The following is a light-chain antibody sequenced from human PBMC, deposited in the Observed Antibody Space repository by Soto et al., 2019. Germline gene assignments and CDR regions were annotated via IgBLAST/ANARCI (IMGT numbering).Light chain of an antibody. V-gene: IGKV3-20*01. CDR3: HQYGSSPWT. Sequence: EIVLTQSPGTLSLSPGERATLSCRASQTVSSARLAWFQQKPGQAPRLLIYGASSRAPGIPDRFSGSGSETEFTLTITRLESEDFAVYSCHQYGSSPWTFGQGTKVDIK. CDR2: GAS. CDR1: QTVSSAR. J-gene: IGKJ1*01.